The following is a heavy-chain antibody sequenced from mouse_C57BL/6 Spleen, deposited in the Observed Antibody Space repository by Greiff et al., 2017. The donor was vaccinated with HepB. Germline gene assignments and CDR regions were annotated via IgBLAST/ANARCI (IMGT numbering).Heavy chain of an antibody. CDR2: IYPGNSDT. D-gene: IGHD2-4*01. Sequence: EVKLVESGTVLARPGASVKMSCKTSGYTFTSYWMHWVKQRPGQGLEWIGAIYPGNSDTSYNQKFKGKAKLTAVTSASTAYMELSSLTNEDSAVYYCTRREGFYYDYSAWFAYWGQGTLVTVSA. CDR1: GYTFTSYW. CDR3: TRREGFYYDYSAWFAY. V-gene: IGHV1-5*01. J-gene: IGHJ3*01.